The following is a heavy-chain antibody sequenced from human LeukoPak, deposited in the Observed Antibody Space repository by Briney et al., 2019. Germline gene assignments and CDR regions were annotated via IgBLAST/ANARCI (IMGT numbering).Heavy chain of an antibody. D-gene: IGHD6-6*01. CDR2: IYYSGST. Sequence: SETLSLTCTVSGGSISSYYWSWIRQPPGKGLEWIGYIYYSGSTNYNPSLKSRVTISVDTSKNQFSLKLSSVTAADTAVYYCARARRYSSSSYHLGYWGQGTLVTVSS. CDR3: ARARRYSSSSYHLGY. V-gene: IGHV4-59*01. CDR1: GGSISSYY. J-gene: IGHJ4*02.